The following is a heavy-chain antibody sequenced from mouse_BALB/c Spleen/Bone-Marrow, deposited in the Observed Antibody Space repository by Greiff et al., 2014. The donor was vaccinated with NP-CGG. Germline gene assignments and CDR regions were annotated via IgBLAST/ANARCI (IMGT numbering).Heavy chain of an antibody. CDR3: ARGYYYGSSHYWYFDV. V-gene: IGHV5-17*02. CDR2: ISSGSSST. D-gene: IGHD1-1*01. J-gene: IGHJ1*01. Sequence: EVMLVESGGGLVQPGGSRKLSWVASGFTFSSFGMHWVRQAPEKGLEWVAYISSGSSSTYYADTLKGRFTISRDNPKNTLFLQMTSLRSEDTAMYYCARGYYYGSSHYWYFDVWGAGTTVTVSS. CDR1: GFTFSSFG.